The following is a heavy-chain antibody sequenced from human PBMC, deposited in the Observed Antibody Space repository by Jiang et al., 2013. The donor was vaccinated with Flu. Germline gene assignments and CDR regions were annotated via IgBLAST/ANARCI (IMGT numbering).Heavy chain of an antibody. CDR3: AVTIAAVN. CDR2: IYSSGST. CDR1: GGSISSYY. V-gene: IGHV4-59*01. J-gene: IGHJ4*02. Sequence: LLKPSETLSLTCTVSGGSISSYYWSWIRQPPGKGLEWIGYIYSSGSTNYNPSLKSRVTISVDTSKNQFSLKLSSVTAADTAVYYCAVTIAAVNWGQGTLVTVSS. D-gene: IGHD6-13*01.